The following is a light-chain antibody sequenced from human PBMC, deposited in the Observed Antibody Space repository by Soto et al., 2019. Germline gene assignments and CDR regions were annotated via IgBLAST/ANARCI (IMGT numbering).Light chain of an antibody. CDR2: AAS. CDR1: QDIGNF. J-gene: IGKJ4*01. V-gene: IGKV1-27*01. CDR3: QKCKVAPFT. Sequence: DIQMSQSASARSAFXXDRVTITCRASQDIGNFLAWYQQKPGKVPKLLIYAASTLQSGVPSRFSGSGSGTDFTLTISSLQPEDVATYYCQKCKVAPFTFGGGTKV.